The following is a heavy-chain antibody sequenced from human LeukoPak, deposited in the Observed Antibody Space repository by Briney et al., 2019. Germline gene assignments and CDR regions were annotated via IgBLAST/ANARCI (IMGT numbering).Heavy chain of an antibody. CDR1: GFTFSSYG. V-gene: IGHV3-33*01. CDR2: IWYDGSNK. J-gene: IGHJ4*02. D-gene: IGHD6-13*01. CDR3: ARDLPAAAGTLDY. Sequence: RGSLRLSCAASGFTFSSYGMHWVRQAPGKGLEWVAVIWYDGSNKYYADSVKGRFTISRDNSKNTLYLQMNSLRAEDTAVYYCARDLPAAAGTLDYWGQGTLVTVSS.